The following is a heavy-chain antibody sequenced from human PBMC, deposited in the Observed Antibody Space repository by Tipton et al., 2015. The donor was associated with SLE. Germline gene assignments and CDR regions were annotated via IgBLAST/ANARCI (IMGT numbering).Heavy chain of an antibody. V-gene: IGHV4-61*05. CDR2: IYYSGST. Sequence: LRLSCTVSGGSISSSSYYWSWIRQPPGKGLEWIGYIYYSGSTNYNPSLKSRVTISVDTSKNQFSLKLSSVTAADTAVYYCARAGIAAAYGMDVWGQGTTVTVSS. CDR3: ARAGIAAAYGMDV. J-gene: IGHJ6*02. CDR1: GGSISSSSYY. D-gene: IGHD6-13*01.